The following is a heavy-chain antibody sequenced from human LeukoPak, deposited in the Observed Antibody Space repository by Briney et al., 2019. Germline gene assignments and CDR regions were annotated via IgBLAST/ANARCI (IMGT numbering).Heavy chain of an antibody. Sequence: GGSLRLSCSASGFSFSSYTMTWVRQAPGKGPEWVSIISGGGDTTFYTDSVKGRFTISRDNSKNTLYLQMNSLRAEDTAVYYCAKGSGYTAGYWGQGTLVTVSS. CDR3: AKGSGYTAGY. CDR2: ISGGGDTT. D-gene: IGHD3-3*01. V-gene: IGHV3-23*01. CDR1: GFSFSSYT. J-gene: IGHJ4*02.